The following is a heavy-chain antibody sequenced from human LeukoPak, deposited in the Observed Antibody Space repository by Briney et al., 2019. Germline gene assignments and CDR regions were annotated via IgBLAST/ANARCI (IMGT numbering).Heavy chain of an antibody. CDR2: IVGSGVTT. CDR1: GFTFSSHG. V-gene: IGHV3-23*01. J-gene: IGHJ4*02. CDR3: ARDERWIQFNY. D-gene: IGHD5-18*01. Sequence: GGSLRLSCAASGFTFSSHGMSWVRQAPGKGLEWVSGIVGSGVTTYYADSVKGRFTISRDNSKNTLYLHMNGLRVEDTAIYYCARDERWIQFNYWGQGTLVTVSS.